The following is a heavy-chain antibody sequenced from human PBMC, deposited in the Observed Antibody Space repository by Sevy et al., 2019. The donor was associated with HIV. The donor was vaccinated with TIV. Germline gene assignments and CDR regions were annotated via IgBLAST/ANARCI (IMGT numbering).Heavy chain of an antibody. CDR3: ARSSYYYDNGYYYPFAI. Sequence: GGSRRLSCVASGFSLGNYWMTWVRQAPGRGLEWVANINQDGHEKYYVDSVKGRFTISRDGATSFLQMNSLRAEDTAVYYCARSSYYYDNGYYYPFAIWGRGTLVTVSS. CDR1: GFSLGNYW. J-gene: IGHJ4*02. CDR2: INQDGHEK. D-gene: IGHD3-22*01. V-gene: IGHV3-7*01.